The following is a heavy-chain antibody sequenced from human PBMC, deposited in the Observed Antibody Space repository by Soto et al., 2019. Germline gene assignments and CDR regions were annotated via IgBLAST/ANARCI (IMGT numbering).Heavy chain of an antibody. D-gene: IGHD2-2*01. CDR3: ARWRSSTSQRDYYYYDCMDV. J-gene: IGHJ6*02. CDR1: GGSISSGGYY. Sequence: QVQLQESGPGLVKPSQTLSLTCTVSGGSISSGGYYWSWIRQHPGKGPEWMGYIYYGGSTYYNPSLKSRVTISVDTSKNQFSLKLSSVAAADTAVYYCARWRSSTSQRDYYYYDCMDVWGQGTTVTVSS. V-gene: IGHV4-31*03. CDR2: IYYGGST.